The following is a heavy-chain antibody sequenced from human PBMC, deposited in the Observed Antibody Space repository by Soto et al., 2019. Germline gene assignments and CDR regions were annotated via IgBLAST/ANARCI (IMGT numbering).Heavy chain of an antibody. D-gene: IGHD3-22*01. J-gene: IGHJ4*02. CDR3: ARDLDYSESSGYHDLFDY. Sequence: QVQMVESGGGVVQPGRSLRLSCAASGFDFSGFGMHWVRQAPGKGLEWVSVISDDGSSKYYADSVKGRFTTFRDNSKHTLYLQMDSLRTEDTATYFCARDLDYSESSGYHDLFDYWGQGTLVTVSS. CDR1: GFDFSGFG. V-gene: IGHV3-30*03. CDR2: ISDDGSSK.